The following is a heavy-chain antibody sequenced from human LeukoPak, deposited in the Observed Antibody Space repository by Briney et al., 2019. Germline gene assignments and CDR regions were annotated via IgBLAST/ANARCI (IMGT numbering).Heavy chain of an antibody. D-gene: IGHD6-6*01. CDR2: ISRTGVST. J-gene: IGHJ5*02. V-gene: IGHV3-23*01. CDR3: APDPASGDWFDP. CDR1: GPTFTTYA. Sequence: GGSLRLSCADSGPTFTTYAMSWVRQAPGKGLEWVSAISRTGVSTYYADSVKGRFTISRDNSKNTLYLQINSLRPEDTAVYFCAPDPASGDWFDPWGQGTLVTVSS.